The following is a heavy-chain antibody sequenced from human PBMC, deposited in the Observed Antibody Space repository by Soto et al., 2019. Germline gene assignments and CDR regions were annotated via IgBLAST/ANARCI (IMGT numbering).Heavy chain of an antibody. J-gene: IGHJ1*01. CDR2: ISAHNGNT. Sequence: QVHLVQSGAEVKKPGASVKVSCKASGYTFTSYGITWVRQAPGQGLEWMGWISAHNGNTDYAQKLQGRVIVTRDTCKSTADRELRSRRSDDTAVYYGARGRCGGCWGQGALVTVSS. CDR1: GYTFTSYG. V-gene: IGHV1-18*01. CDR3: ARGRCGGC. D-gene: IGHD3-10*01.